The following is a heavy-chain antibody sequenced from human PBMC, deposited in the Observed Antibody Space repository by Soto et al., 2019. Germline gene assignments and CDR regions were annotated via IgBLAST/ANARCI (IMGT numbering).Heavy chain of an antibody. V-gene: IGHV1-69*02. Sequence: QVQLVQSGAEVKKPGSSVKVSCKASGGTFSSYTISWVRQAPGHGLEWMGRIIPILGIANYAQKFQGRVTITADKSTSTAYMELSSLRSEDTAVYYCARVYTDGSGSYPNDYWGQGTLVTVSS. D-gene: IGHD3-10*01. CDR3: ARVYTDGSGSYPNDY. J-gene: IGHJ4*02. CDR2: IIPILGIA. CDR1: GGTFSSYT.